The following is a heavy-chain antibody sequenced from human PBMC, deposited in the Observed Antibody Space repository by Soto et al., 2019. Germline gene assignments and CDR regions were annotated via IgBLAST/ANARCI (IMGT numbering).Heavy chain of an antibody. CDR2: IYQSWST. D-gene: IGHD2-15*01. Sequence: QVQLQESGPGLVKPSGTLSLTCPVSGDSFRNNDWWSWVRQPPGKGLEWIGEIYQSWSTNYNPSRKSRVTIFVDTSKRQVSLSVSCVPAADMVVYYCARGSGWRVDPLGQGTLVTVSS. J-gene: IGHJ5*02. CDR1: GDSFRNNDW. CDR3: ARGSGWRVDP. V-gene: IGHV4-4*02.